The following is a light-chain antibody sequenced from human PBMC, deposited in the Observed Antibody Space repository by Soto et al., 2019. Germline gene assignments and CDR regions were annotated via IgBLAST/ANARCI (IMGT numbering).Light chain of an antibody. J-gene: IGKJ1*01. CDR3: QQYYSSRT. V-gene: IGKV3-20*01. CDR2: GGS. CDR1: QSVGSRW. Sequence: EIVLTQSPGTVSLSPGERATLSCRASQSVGSRWLAWYQQKPGQAPRVLIYGGSNRPTGIPDRSSGSGSGTDFTLTISRPEPEDFAVYYCQQYYSSRTFGQGTNVEMK.